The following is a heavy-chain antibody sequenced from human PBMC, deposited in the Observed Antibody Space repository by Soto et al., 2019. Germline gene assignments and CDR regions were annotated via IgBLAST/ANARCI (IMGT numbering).Heavy chain of an antibody. CDR1: GGSISSAGSY. V-gene: IGHV4-31*03. CDR2: IYYSGAT. Sequence: QVQLQESGPGLVKPSQTLSLTCSVSGGSISSAGSYWSWIRQHPGKGLEWVGYIYYSGATYYNPSLESRLSILVDTSKNQFFLKLSSVTAAATAVYYCARSWTTTVGLANSFAPWAQGTLVSFAS. D-gene: IGHD1-1*01. J-gene: IGHJ5*02. CDR3: ARSWTTTVGLANSFAP.